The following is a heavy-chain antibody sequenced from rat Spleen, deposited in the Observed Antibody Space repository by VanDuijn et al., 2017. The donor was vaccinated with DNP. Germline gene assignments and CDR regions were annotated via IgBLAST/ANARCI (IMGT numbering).Heavy chain of an antibody. D-gene: IGHD1-6*01. J-gene: IGHJ1*01. V-gene: IGHV3-1*01. CDR3: TRVLYNGYQRHYWSFDF. CDR2: ISYSGTT. CDR1: AYSITTNY. Sequence: EVQLQESGPGLVKPSQSLSLTCSVTAYSITTNYWGWIQQFPENKMEYVGHISYSGTTNYNPSLKSRISITRDTSKNQFFLQLNSVTTEDTAIYFCTRVLYNGYQRHYWSFDFWGPGTMVTVSS.